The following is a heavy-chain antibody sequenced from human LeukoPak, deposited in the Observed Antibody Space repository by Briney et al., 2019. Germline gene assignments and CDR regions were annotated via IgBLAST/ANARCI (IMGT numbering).Heavy chain of an antibody. CDR1: GFTFSGYA. Sequence: GGSLRLSCAASGFTFSGYAMSWVRQAPGKGLEWVAGISGSGVDTHYARSVNGRFRISRDNSANTLYLQMNSLREEDTALYYCASGTYRLGDYWGQGTQVAVSP. J-gene: IGHJ4*02. CDR3: ASGTYRLGDY. CDR2: ISGSGVDT. D-gene: IGHD3-10*01. V-gene: IGHV3-23*01.